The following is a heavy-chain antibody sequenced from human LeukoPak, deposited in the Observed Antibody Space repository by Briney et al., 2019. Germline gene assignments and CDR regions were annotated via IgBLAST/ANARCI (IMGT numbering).Heavy chain of an antibody. CDR2: ISTSGSTI. D-gene: IGHD2-15*01. CDR1: GFTFSNAW. Sequence: PGGSLRLSCAASGFTFSNAWMSWVRQAPGKGLEWVSYISTSGSTIDYADSVKGRFTISRDNAKNSQHLRMNSLRAEDTAVYYCARGGIHCSGGSCYSTAVDIWGQGTMVTVSS. J-gene: IGHJ3*02. CDR3: ARGGIHCSGGSCYSTAVDI. V-gene: IGHV3-11*01.